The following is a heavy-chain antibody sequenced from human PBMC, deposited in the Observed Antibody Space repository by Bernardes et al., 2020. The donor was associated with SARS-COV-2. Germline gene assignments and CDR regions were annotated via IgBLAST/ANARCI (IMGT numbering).Heavy chain of an antibody. V-gene: IGHV3-74*01. D-gene: IGHD1-26*01. CDR3: ARDGMGRGGDY. Sequence: GRSLRLSCAASGLTSSSYWMHWVRQAPGKGLVWVSRIKSDGSGTSYADSVKGRFTISRDNAKNTLYLQMNSLRAEDTAVYYCARDGMGRGGDYWGQGTLVTVSS. J-gene: IGHJ4*02. CDR1: GLTSSSYW. CDR2: IKSDGSGT.